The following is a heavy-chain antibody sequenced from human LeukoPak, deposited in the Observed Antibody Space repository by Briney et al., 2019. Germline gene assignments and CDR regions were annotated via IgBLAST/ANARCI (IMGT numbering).Heavy chain of an antibody. CDR1: GGSISSSTFY. D-gene: IGHD3-10*01. Sequence: SETLSLTCTVAGGSISSSTFYWGWIRQPPGKGLEWIGSIHYSGGTYFNPSLKSRVTTSVDTSKNQISLKLNSVTAADTAVYYCARGYGSGNNWFDPWGQGTLVTVSS. J-gene: IGHJ5*02. CDR2: IHYSGGT. CDR3: ARGYGSGNNWFDP. V-gene: IGHV4-39*01.